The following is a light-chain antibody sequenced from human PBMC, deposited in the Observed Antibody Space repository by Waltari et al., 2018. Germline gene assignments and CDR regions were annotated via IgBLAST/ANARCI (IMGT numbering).Light chain of an antibody. V-gene: IGKV2-28*01. Sequence: DIVMTQSPLSLPVTPGESASISCRSSASLLHNNGFTYVGWYVQKPGHSLQLLNYLEAKRASGVPDRFSGSGAGTDVTLKSSRVEAVDVGVDYCMQGLQSHRTFGQGTKVEIK. J-gene: IGKJ1*01. CDR1: ASLLHNNGFTY. CDR2: LEA. CDR3: MQGLQSHRT.